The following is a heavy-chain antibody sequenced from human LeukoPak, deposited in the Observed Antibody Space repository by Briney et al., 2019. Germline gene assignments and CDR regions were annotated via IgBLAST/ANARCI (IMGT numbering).Heavy chain of an antibody. Sequence: GGSLRLSCTASGFTFGDYAMSWFRQAPGKGLEWVSSISSSSSYIYYADSVNGRFTISRDNAKNSLYLQMNSLRAEDTAVYYCARVSGTLYGSGSYPGYWGQGTLVTVSS. V-gene: IGHV3-21*01. CDR2: ISSSSSYI. D-gene: IGHD3-10*01. CDR3: ARVSGTLYGSGSYPGY. J-gene: IGHJ4*02. CDR1: GFTFGDYA.